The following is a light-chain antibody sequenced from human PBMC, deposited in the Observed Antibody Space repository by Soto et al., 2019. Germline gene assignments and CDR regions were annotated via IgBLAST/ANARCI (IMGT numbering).Light chain of an antibody. CDR1: QSVTTN. V-gene: IGKV3-15*01. J-gene: IGKJ1*01. CDR2: GAS. CDR3: QQYINWPRT. Sequence: EILMTQSPATLSVSPGERATLSCRPSQSVTTNLAWYQQTPGQAPRLLIYGASTRATGVSARFSGSGSGTEFPLTISSLQSEDLAVYYCQQYINWPRTFGQGTKVEIK.